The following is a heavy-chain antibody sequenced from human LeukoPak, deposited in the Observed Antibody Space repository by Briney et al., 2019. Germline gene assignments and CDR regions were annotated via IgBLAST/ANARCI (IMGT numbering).Heavy chain of an antibody. CDR2: INHSGST. J-gene: IGHJ5*02. Sequence: PSETLSLTCAVYGGSLSGYYWSWIRQPPGKGLEWIGEINHSGSTNYNPSLKSRVTISVDTSKSQFFLKLSSVTAADTAVYYCASNTVTTKANWFDPWGQGTLVTVSS. CDR1: GGSLSGYY. V-gene: IGHV4-34*01. D-gene: IGHD4-17*01. CDR3: ASNTVTTKANWFDP.